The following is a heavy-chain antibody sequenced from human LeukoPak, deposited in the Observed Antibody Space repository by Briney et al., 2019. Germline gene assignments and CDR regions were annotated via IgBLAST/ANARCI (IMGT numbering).Heavy chain of an antibody. CDR2: IAGSSGYI. D-gene: IGHD2-21*02. CDR1: GFTFSSYT. V-gene: IGHV3-21*01. CDR3: ARDRGAYCGGDCYLGFAY. Sequence: GGSLRLSCAASGFTFSSYTMNWVRQAPGKGLEWVSSIAGSSGYISYADSVKGRFTISRDNAKKSMYLQMTSLTAEATAVYYCARDRGAYCGGDCYLGFAYWGRGTLVTVSS. J-gene: IGHJ4*01.